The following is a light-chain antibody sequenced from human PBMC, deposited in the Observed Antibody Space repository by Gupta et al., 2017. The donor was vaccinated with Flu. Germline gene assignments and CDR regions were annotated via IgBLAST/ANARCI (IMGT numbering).Light chain of an antibody. CDR2: AAS. CDR3: QQRNNYPPLT. V-gene: IGKV1-9*01. Sequence: DIQLTQSPSFLSASVGDRVTITCRASQVISSYLAWYQQKPGKAPKLLIFAASTWQSGVPSRFSGSGYGKEVTLTISSRQQEDFATYYCQQRNNYPPLTFGQGTRMEIK. CDR1: QVISSY. J-gene: IGKJ5*01.